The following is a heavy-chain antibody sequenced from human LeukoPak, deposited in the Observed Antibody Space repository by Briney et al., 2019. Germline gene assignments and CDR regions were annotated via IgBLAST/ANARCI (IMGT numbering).Heavy chain of an antibody. D-gene: IGHD6-19*01. CDR3: ARQKGLAVAGHYYFYYYMDV. Sequence: PSETLSLTCAVYGGSFSGYSWTWIRQPPGKGLEWIGEVNHSGSTNYNPSLKSRVTISLDTSKNQFSLKLSSVTAADTAVYYCARQKGLAVAGHYYFYYYMDVWGKGTTVTASS. CDR1: GGSFSGYS. V-gene: IGHV4-34*01. CDR2: VNHSGST. J-gene: IGHJ6*03.